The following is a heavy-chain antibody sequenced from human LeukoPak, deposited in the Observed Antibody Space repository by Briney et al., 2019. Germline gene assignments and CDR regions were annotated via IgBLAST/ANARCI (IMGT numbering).Heavy chain of an antibody. J-gene: IGHJ4*02. CDR2: INHSGST. V-gene: IGHV4-34*01. D-gene: IGHD6-13*01. CDR3: AREGIAAAGQLHFDY. Sequence: SETLSLTCAVYGGSFSGYYWSWNRQPPGKGLEWIGEINHSGSTNYNPSLKSRVTISVDTSKNQFSLKLSSVTDADTAVYYCAREGIAAAGQLHFDYWGQGTLVTVSS. CDR1: GGSFSGYY.